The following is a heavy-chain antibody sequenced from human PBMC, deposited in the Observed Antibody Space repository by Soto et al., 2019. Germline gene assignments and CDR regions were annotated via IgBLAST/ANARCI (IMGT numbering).Heavy chain of an antibody. CDR1: GYIFLNYG. V-gene: IGHV1-18*01. J-gene: IGHJ6*03. Sequence: QVQLVQSGAELKKPGASLKVSCKASGYIFLNYGVSWVRQAPGQGLEWIGWISAENGDTNYAQKFQGRATMTTDTLTSTAYLDVRSLTSHATPVYYCARAGRISGHYDSYMDVWGKGTTVTVSS. CDR2: ISAENGDT. D-gene: IGHD2-8*02. CDR3: ARAGRISGHYDSYMDV.